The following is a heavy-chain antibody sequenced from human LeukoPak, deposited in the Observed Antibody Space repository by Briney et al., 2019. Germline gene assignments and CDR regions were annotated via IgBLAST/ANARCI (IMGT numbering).Heavy chain of an antibody. CDR1: GFTFSSYS. CDR2: ISSSSSYI. Sequence: GGSLRLSCAASGFTFSSYSMNWVRQAPGKGLEWVSSISSSSSYIYYADSVKGRFTISRDNAKNSLYLQMNSLRAEDTAVYYCARVQEVVYDSSGYYGTNFDYWGQGTLVTVSS. V-gene: IGHV3-21*01. J-gene: IGHJ4*02. D-gene: IGHD3-22*01. CDR3: ARVQEVVYDSSGYYGTNFDY.